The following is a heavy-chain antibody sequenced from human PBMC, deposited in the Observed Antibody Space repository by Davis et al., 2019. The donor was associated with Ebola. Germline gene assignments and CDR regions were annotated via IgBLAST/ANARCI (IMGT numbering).Heavy chain of an antibody. J-gene: IGHJ6*02. CDR1: GFTFSTYY. CDR2: ISSSSGHT. V-gene: IGHV3-11*06. Sequence: GGSLRLSCAASGFTFSTYYMSCIRQAPAKRLEWISYISSSSGHTNYADSVKGRFTISRDNAKNSLYLQMNSLRVEDTAVYYCARPEISNYYYGMDVWGQGTMVSVSS. CDR3: ARPEISNYYYGMDV. D-gene: IGHD5-24*01.